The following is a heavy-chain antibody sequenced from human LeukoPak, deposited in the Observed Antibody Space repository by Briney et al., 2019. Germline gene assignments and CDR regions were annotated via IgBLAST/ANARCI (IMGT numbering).Heavy chain of an antibody. J-gene: IGHJ4*02. CDR1: GFTVSSNY. V-gene: IGHV3-53*01. Sequence: GGSLRLSCAASGFTVSSNYMSWVRQAPGKGLEWVSVIYSGGSTYYADSVKGRFTISRDNTKNTLYLQMNSLRAEDTAVYYCARGDPPLGTFDYWGQGTLVTVSS. D-gene: IGHD1-1*01. CDR3: ARGDPPLGTFDY. CDR2: IYSGGST.